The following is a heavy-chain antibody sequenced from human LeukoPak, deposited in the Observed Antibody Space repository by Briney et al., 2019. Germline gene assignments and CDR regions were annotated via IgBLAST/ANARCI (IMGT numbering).Heavy chain of an antibody. CDR2: ISPNNGGT. CDR3: ARGAGLFTMLRGVIN. J-gene: IGHJ4*02. Sequence: GASVEVSCKASGYTFTDYYIHRVRQAPGQELEWMGRISPNNGGTNYAEKFQGRVTMTSDTSISTAYMELSRLPSDDTAVFYCARGAGLFTMLRGVINWGQGTLVTVSS. V-gene: IGHV1-2*06. D-gene: IGHD3-10*01. CDR1: GYTFTDYY.